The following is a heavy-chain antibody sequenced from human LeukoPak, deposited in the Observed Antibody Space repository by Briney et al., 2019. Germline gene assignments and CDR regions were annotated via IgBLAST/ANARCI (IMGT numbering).Heavy chain of an antibody. V-gene: IGHV4-34*01. J-gene: IGHJ6*02. CDR3: ARLSGYFPHYYYYYGTDV. CDR1: GGSFSGYY. CDR2: INHSGST. D-gene: IGHD3-3*01. Sequence: SETLSLTCAVYGGSFSGYYWSWIRQPPGKGLEWIGEINHSGSTNYNPSLKSRVTISVDTSKNQFSLKLSSVTAADTAVYYCARLSGYFPHYYYYYGTDVWGQGTTVTVSS.